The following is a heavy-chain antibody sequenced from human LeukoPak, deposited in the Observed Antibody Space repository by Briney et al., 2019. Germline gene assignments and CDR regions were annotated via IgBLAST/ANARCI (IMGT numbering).Heavy chain of an antibody. D-gene: IGHD1-26*01. CDR1: GFTFSSYA. V-gene: IGHV3-30-3*01. Sequence: GGSLRLSCAASGFTFSSYAMHWVRQAPGKGLEWVAVISYDESNKYYADSVKGRFTISRDNSKNTLYLQMNSLRAEDTAVYYCAREGSYYYFDYWGQGTLVTVSS. J-gene: IGHJ4*02. CDR3: AREGSYYYFDY. CDR2: ISYDESNK.